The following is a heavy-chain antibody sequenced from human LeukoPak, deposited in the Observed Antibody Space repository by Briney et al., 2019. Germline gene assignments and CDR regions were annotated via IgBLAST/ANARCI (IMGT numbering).Heavy chain of an antibody. D-gene: IGHD2-2*01. CDR2: INPNSGGT. Sequence: HRASVKVSCKASGYTFTDYYIHWIRQAPGQGLEWMGYINPNSGGTSSPQKFQGRVTMSADPPTSATYMELRSLMSDDTAIYYCVREGNEVLSKNFDYWGQGTLVTVSS. CDR1: GYTFTDYY. J-gene: IGHJ4*02. CDR3: VREGNEVLSKNFDY. V-gene: IGHV1-2*02.